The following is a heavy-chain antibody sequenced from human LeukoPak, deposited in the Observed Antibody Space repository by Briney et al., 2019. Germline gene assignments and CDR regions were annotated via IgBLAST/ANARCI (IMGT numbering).Heavy chain of an antibody. CDR3: ATIAVAGTGSLNWFDP. V-gene: IGHV1-69*13. D-gene: IGHD6-19*01. J-gene: IGHJ5*02. CDR1: GGTFSSYA. Sequence: ASVKVSCKASGGTFSSYAISWVRQAPGQGLEWMGGIIPIFGTANYAQKFQGRVTITADESTSTAYMELSSLRSEDTAVYYCATIAVAGTGSLNWFDPWGQGTLVTVSS. CDR2: IIPIFGTA.